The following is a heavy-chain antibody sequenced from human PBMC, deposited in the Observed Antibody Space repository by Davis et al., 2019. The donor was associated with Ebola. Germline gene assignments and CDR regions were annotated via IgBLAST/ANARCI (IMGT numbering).Heavy chain of an antibody. CDR3: FVASAILDY. J-gene: IGHJ4*02. D-gene: IGHD2-2*02. V-gene: IGHV3-64*01. CDR1: GFTFSSYA. CDR2: ISSNGGST. Sequence: GESLKISCAASGFTFSSYAMHWVRQAPGKGLEYVSAISSNGGSTYYANSVKGRFTISRDNSKNTLYLQMGSLRAEDTAVYYCFVASAILDYWGQGTLVTVSS.